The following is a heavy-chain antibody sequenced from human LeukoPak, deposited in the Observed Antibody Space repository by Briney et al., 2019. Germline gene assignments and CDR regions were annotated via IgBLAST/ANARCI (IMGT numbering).Heavy chain of an antibody. J-gene: IGHJ4*02. CDR2: ISSSSSTI. CDR1: GFTFSSYS. Sequence: PGGSLRLSCAAFGFTFSSYSMNWVRQAPGKGLEWVSYISSSSSTIYYADSVKGRFTISRDNAKNSLYLQMNSLRAEDTAVYYCARDFDYWGQGTLVTVSS. CDR3: ARDFDY. V-gene: IGHV3-48*01.